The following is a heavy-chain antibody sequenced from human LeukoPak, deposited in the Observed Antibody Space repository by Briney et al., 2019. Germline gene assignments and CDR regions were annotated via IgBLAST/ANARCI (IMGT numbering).Heavy chain of an antibody. V-gene: IGHV3-23*01. J-gene: IGHJ4*02. CDR2: ISGSGGST. Sequence: GGSLRLSCAASGFTFSSYAMSWVRQAPGKGLGWVSAISGSGGSTYYADSVKGRFTISRDNSKNTLYLQMNSLRAEDTAVYYCASQYCSGGSCYSPPFDYWGQGTLVTVSS. D-gene: IGHD2-15*01. CDR1: GFTFSSYA. CDR3: ASQYCSGGSCYSPPFDY.